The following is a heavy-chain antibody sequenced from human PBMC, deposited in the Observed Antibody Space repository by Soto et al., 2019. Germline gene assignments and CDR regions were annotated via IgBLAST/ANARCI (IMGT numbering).Heavy chain of an antibody. Sequence: ASVKVSCKASGYTFTSYYMHWVRQAPGQGLEWMGIINPSGGSTSYAQKFQGRVTMTRDTSTSTVYMELSSLRSEDTAVYYCARDLGYYDSSGYSFDYWGQGTLVTVSS. CDR1: GYTFTSYY. CDR2: INPSGGST. J-gene: IGHJ4*02. V-gene: IGHV1-46*01. D-gene: IGHD3-22*01. CDR3: ARDLGYYDSSGYSFDY.